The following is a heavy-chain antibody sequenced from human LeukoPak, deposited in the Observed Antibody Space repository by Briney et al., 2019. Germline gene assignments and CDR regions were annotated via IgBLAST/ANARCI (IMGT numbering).Heavy chain of an antibody. CDR2: ISYDGSNK. V-gene: IGHV3-30*05. CDR1: GITLSNYG. CDR3: ARPHDSSGYYDDAFDI. D-gene: IGHD3-22*01. J-gene: IGHJ3*02. Sequence: GGSLRLSCAVSGITLSNYGMSWVRQAPGKGLEWVAVISYDGSNKYYADSVKGRFTISRDNSKNTLYLQMNSLRAEDTAVYYCARPHDSSGYYDDAFDIWGQGTMVTVSS.